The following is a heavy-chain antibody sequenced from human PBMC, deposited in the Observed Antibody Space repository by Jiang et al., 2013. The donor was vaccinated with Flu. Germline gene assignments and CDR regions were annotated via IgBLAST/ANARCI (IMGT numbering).Heavy chain of an antibody. CDR2: IYYSGST. V-gene: IGHV4-59*01. J-gene: IGHJ3*02. Sequence: ELLKPSETLSLTCTVSGGSISSYYWSWIRQPPGKGLEWIGYIYYSGSTNYNPSLKSRVTISVDTSKNQFSLKLSSVTAADTAVYYCARGLGDPLLYYDILTGYLDAFDIWGQGTMVTVSS. D-gene: IGHD3-9*01. CDR3: ARGLGDPLLYYDILTGYLDAFDI. CDR1: GGSISSYY.